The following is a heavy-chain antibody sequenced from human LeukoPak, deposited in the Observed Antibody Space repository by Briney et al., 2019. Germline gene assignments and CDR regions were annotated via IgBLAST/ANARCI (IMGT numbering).Heavy chain of an antibody. J-gene: IGHJ5*02. CDR3: ARADRLDGGPYLIGP. Sequence: GASVKVSCKTSGYSFSDYYMHWVRQAPGQGLEWMGWINTNSGGTSSAQKFQGRVTMTRDTSITTVYMEVNWLTSDDTAIYYCARADRLDGGPYLIGPWGQGTLVTVSS. CDR1: GYSFSDYY. D-gene: IGHD2-21*01. V-gene: IGHV1-2*02. CDR2: INTNSGGT.